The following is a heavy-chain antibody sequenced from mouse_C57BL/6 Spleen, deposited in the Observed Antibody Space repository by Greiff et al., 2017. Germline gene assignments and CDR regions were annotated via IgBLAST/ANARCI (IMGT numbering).Heavy chain of an antibody. CDR3: TRDLYDYDTWFAY. Sequence: EVQRVESGEGLVKPGGSLKLSCAASGFTFSSYAMSWVRQTPEKRLEWVAYISSGGDYIYYADTVKGRFTISRDNAKNTLYLQMSRLKSEDTALYYCTRDLYDYDTWFAYWGQGTLVTVSA. CDR1: GFTFSSYA. V-gene: IGHV5-9-1*02. D-gene: IGHD2-4*01. CDR2: ISSGGDYI. J-gene: IGHJ3*01.